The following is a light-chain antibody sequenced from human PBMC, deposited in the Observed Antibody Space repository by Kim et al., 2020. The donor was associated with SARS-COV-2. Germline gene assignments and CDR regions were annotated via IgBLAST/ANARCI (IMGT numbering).Light chain of an antibody. CDR2: DAS. Sequence: SAPVGDRVTIAGRASQRIGSWLAWYQQKQGQAPKLLIYDASSLERGVPSRFSGSGSGPEFTLTISSLQPDDFASYYCQQYNTSGTFGQGTKVDIK. J-gene: IGKJ1*01. V-gene: IGKV1-5*01. CDR1: QRIGSW. CDR3: QQYNTSGT.